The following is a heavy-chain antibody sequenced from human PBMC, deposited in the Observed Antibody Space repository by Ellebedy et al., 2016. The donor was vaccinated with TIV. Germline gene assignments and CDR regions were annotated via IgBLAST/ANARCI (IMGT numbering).Heavy chain of an antibody. CDR1: GSTFSNHY. J-gene: IGHJ4*02. D-gene: IGHD1-14*01. CDR2: ITPSGSNM. V-gene: IGHV3-21*01. Sequence: GGSLRLSXAASGSTFSNHYMSWVRQAPGKGLEWVSYITPSGSNMYYADSVKGRFTISRDNARNSLYLQMNSLRAEDTAVYYCARDPDSASKIGCWGQGTLVTVSS. CDR3: ARDPDSASKIGC.